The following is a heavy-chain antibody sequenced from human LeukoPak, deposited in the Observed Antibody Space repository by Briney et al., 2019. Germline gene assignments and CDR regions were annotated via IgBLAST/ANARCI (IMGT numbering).Heavy chain of an antibody. Sequence: GESLKISCKGSGYTFNTHWIGWVRQMPGKGLEWMGIIYPGESNTRYSPSFQGQVTISVDKSITTAYLQWTTLKASDTAMYYCARTYCRGGGCLGSFDYWGHGTLVTVSS. J-gene: IGHJ4*01. V-gene: IGHV5-51*01. CDR2: IYPGESNT. D-gene: IGHD2-15*01. CDR1: GYTFNTHW. CDR3: ARTYCRGGGCLGSFDY.